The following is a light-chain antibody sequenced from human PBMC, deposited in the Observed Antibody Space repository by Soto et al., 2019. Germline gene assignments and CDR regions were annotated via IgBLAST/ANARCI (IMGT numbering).Light chain of an antibody. Sequence: DIQMTQSPSTLSASVGDRVTITCRASQGISSYLNWYQQKPGKAPKLLIYAASSLQSGVPSRFSGSGSGTDFTLTISSLQPEDFETYYCQQSYSTSVTFGQGTKVDIK. CDR1: QGISSY. CDR2: AAS. J-gene: IGKJ1*01. CDR3: QQSYSTSVT. V-gene: IGKV1-39*01.